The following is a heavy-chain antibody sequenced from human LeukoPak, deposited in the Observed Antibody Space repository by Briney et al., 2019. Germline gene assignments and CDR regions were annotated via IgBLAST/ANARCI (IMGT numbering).Heavy chain of an antibody. CDR2: INHNGNVN. V-gene: IGHV3-7*03. J-gene: IGHJ6*02. CDR1: GLTFSSSW. D-gene: IGHD3-16*01. Sequence: GGSLRLSCAVSGLTFSSSWMDWVRQAPGKGLEWVASINHNGNVNYYVDSVKGRFTISRDNAKNSLYLQMSNLRAEDTAVYFCARGGGLDVWGQGATVTVSS. CDR3: ARGGGLDV.